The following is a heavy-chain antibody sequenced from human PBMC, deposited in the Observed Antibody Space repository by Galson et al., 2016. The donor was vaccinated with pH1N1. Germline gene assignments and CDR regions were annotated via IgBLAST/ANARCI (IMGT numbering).Heavy chain of an antibody. CDR2: IKQDGNEK. J-gene: IGHJ2*01. V-gene: IGHV3-7*01. Sequence: SLRLSCAASGFPFSRYVTNWVRQAPGKGLEWVANIKQDGNEKYYVDSVKGRFTISRDNAQNSLYLQMNSLRAEDTAVYYCARRYFDLWGRGTLVTVSS. CDR3: ARRYFDL. CDR1: GFPFSRYV.